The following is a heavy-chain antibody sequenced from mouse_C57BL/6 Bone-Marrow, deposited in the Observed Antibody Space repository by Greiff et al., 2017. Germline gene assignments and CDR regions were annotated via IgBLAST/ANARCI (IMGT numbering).Heavy chain of an antibody. CDR3: ARGARRYYYGSGFAY. D-gene: IGHD1-1*01. V-gene: IGHV1-81*01. CDR1: GYTFTSYG. Sequence: VQLKESGAELARPGASVKLSCKASGYTFTSYGISWVKQRTGQGLEWIGEIYPRSGNTYYNEKFKGKATLTADKSSSTAYMELRSLTSEDSAVYFCARGARRYYYGSGFAYWGQGTLVTVSA. J-gene: IGHJ3*01. CDR2: IYPRSGNT.